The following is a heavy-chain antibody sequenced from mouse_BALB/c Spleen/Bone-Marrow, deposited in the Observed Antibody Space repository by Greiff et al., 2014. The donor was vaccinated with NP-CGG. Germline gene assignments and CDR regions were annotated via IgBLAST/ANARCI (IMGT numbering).Heavy chain of an antibody. D-gene: IGHD3-1*01. CDR1: GFTFSSYT. CDR2: ISNGGGST. Sequence: VQLKESGGGLVQPGGSLKLSCAASGFTFSSYTMSWVRQTPEKRLEWVAYISNGGGSTYYPDTVKGRFTISRDNAKNTLYLQMSSLKSEDTAMYYCARRACAYWGQGTLVTVSA. J-gene: IGHJ3*01. CDR3: ARRACAY. V-gene: IGHV5-12-2*01.